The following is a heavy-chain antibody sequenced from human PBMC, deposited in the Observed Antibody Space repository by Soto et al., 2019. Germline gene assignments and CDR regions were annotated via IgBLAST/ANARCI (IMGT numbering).Heavy chain of an antibody. CDR2: IYYSGST. CDR3: VRTFVVVAATAPRYYYYYMDV. CDR1: GGSISSSSYY. V-gene: IGHV4-39*01. D-gene: IGHD2-15*01. Sequence: SETLSLTCTVSGGSISSSSYYWGWIRQPPGKGLEWIGSIYYSGSTYYNPSLKSRVTISVDTSKNQFSLKLSSVTAADTAVYYCVRTFVVVAATAPRYYYYYMDVWGKGTTGTFSS. J-gene: IGHJ6*03.